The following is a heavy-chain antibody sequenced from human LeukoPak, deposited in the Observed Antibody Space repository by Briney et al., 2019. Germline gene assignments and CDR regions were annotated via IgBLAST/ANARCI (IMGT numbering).Heavy chain of an antibody. J-gene: IGHJ3*02. V-gene: IGHV3-30*03. Sequence: GGSLRLSCAASGFIFSSYGMHWVRQAPGKGLEWVAVISHDGSKKYYADSVKGRLTISRDNSKNTLYLQMNSLRAEDTAVYYCARDGRYYYGSGNYYSKDACDSWGQGTMGTVSA. D-gene: IGHD3-10*01. CDR1: GFIFSSYG. CDR3: ARDGRYYYGSGNYYSKDACDS. CDR2: ISHDGSKK.